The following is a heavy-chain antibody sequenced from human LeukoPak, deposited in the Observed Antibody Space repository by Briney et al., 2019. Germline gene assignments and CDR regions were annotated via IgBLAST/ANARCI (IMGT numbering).Heavy chain of an antibody. V-gene: IGHV3-7*03. D-gene: IGHD4-17*01. CDR3: ARDRRWLGNDALDI. CDR2: IKQDGSEK. Sequence: GGPLRLSCAASGFTFSSYWMSWVRQAPGKGLEWVANIKQDGSEKYYVDSVKGRFTISRDNAKNSLYLQMNSLRAEDTAVYYCARDRRWLGNDALDIWGQGTMVTVSS. J-gene: IGHJ3*02. CDR1: GFTFSSYW.